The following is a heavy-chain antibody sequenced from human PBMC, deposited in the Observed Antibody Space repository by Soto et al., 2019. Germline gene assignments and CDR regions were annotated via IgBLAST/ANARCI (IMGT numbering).Heavy chain of an antibody. Sequence: PGGSLRVSCAASGFTFSSYSMNWVRQAPGKGLEWVSSISSSSSYIYYADSVKGRFTISRDNAKNSLYLQMNSLRAEDTAVYYCARDGDIVVVPAANWFDPWGQGTRVTVPS. CDR1: GFTFSSYS. CDR2: ISSSSSYI. V-gene: IGHV3-21*01. J-gene: IGHJ5*02. CDR3: ARDGDIVVVPAANWFDP. D-gene: IGHD2-2*01.